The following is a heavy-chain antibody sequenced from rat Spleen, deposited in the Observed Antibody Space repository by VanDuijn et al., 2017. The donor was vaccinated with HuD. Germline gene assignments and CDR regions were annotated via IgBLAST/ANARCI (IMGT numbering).Heavy chain of an antibody. Sequence: EVQLVESGGGLVQPGRSLKLSCITSGFTFNNYWMTWVRQAPKKGLEWVASISTGGGNPYYRDSVRGRFTISRDKAKSTLYLQVDSLRSEDTATYYCARRGYNYYFDYWGQGVMVTVSS. CDR1: GFTFNNYW. CDR2: ISTGGGNP. J-gene: IGHJ2*01. CDR3: ARRGYNYYFDY. V-gene: IGHV5-25*01. D-gene: IGHD1-5*01.